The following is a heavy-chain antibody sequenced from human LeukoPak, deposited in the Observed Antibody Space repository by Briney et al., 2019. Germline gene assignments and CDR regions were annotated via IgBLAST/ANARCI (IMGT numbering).Heavy chain of an antibody. J-gene: IGHJ5*02. CDR2: IYPNSGGT. D-gene: IGHD3-3*01. CDR1: GYTFTGYY. Sequence: ASVTLSCTASGYTFTGYYMHWVRQAPGQGLEWMGWIYPNSGGTNYAQHFQGRVTITRDTSISTAYMQMSMLTSDDTALYYCAIRKIFGVVIIGPNNLLDPWGEGTLVTVSS. CDR3: AIRKIFGVVIIGPNNLLDP. V-gene: IGHV1-2*02.